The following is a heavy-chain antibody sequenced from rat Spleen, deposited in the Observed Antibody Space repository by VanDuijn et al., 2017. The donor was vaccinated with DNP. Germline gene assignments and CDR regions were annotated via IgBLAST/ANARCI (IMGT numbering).Heavy chain of an antibody. Sequence: EVLVVDSGGGLVQPGGSLRLSCAASGFTFSDYYMSWVRQAPTTGLEWVASINPDGGSTYYRDSVKGRFTSSRDNAKSSLYLQMDSLRSEDTATYYCTTDAAYWGQGTLVTVSS. V-gene: IGHV5-20*01. CDR2: INPDGGST. J-gene: IGHJ3*01. CDR1: GFTFSDYY. CDR3: TTDAAY.